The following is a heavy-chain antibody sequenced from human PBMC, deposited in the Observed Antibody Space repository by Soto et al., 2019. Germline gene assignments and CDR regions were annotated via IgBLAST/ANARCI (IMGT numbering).Heavy chain of an antibody. V-gene: IGHV1-46*01. CDR3: ARDLTDSSGYLPLIYGMDV. J-gene: IGHJ6*02. Sequence: ASVKVSCKASGYTFTSYYMHWVRQAPGQGLEWMGIINPSGGSTSYAQKFQGRVTMTRDTSTSTVYMELSSLRSEDTAVYYCARDLTDSSGYLPLIYGMDVWAQGTTVTVSS. D-gene: IGHD3-22*01. CDR2: INPSGGST. CDR1: GYTFTSYY.